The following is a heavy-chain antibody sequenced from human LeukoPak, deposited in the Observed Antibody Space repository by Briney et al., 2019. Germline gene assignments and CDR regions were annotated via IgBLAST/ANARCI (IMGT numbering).Heavy chain of an antibody. CDR3: ARLDSGRNNYYYYGMDV. Sequence: SETLSLTCTVSGGSISSYYWSWIRQPPGKGLEWIGYIYYSGSTNYNPSLKSRVTISVDTSKNQFSLKLSSVTAADTAVYYCARLDSGRNNYYYYGMDVWGQGTTVTVSS. CDR2: IYYSGST. D-gene: IGHD1-26*01. J-gene: IGHJ6*02. CDR1: GGSISSYY. V-gene: IGHV4-59*08.